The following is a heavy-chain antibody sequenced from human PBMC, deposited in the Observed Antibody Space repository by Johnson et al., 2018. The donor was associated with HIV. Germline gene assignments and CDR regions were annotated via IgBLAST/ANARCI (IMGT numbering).Heavy chain of an antibody. J-gene: IGHJ3*02. V-gene: IGHV3-11*04. CDR3: ARDWGGYCSGGSCYGDAFDI. CDR2: ISTSGSSI. Sequence: QVQLVESGGGLVKPGGSLRLSCAASGFPFSDYYMTWIRQTPGKGLECLAYISTSGSSIYYTDSVKGRVTISRDNAKNSLFLQMNSLRAEDTAVYYCARDWGGYCSGGSCYGDAFDIWGQGTRVTVSS. D-gene: IGHD2-15*01. CDR1: GFPFSDYY.